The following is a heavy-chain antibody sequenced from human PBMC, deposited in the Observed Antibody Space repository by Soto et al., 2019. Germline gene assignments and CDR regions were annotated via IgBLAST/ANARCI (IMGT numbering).Heavy chain of an antibody. CDR3: ARITRS. V-gene: IGHV3-23*01. CDR2: LSGDGKAT. D-gene: IGHD3-3*01. J-gene: IGHJ5*02. Sequence: EVRLLESGGGLVQPGGSLRLSCAASGLTVGSSAMTWVRQAPGKGLEWISSLSGDGKATYYADSVKGRFTISRDISKNTLFLQMDSLRVEDTAIYFCARITRSWGQGTRATVSS. CDR1: GLTVGSSA.